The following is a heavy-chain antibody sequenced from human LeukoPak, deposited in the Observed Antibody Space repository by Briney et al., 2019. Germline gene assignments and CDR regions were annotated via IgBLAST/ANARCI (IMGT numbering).Heavy chain of an antibody. Sequence: PGGSLRLSCAASGFTFSSYAMSWVRQAPGKGLEWVAVISYDGSNKYYADSVKGRFTISRENSKSTLYLQMNSLRAEDTAVYYCAKDLGGSDDYWGQGTLVTASS. CDR2: ISYDGSNK. CDR1: GFTFSSYA. J-gene: IGHJ4*02. V-gene: IGHV3-30*18. D-gene: IGHD5-12*01. CDR3: AKDLGGSDDY.